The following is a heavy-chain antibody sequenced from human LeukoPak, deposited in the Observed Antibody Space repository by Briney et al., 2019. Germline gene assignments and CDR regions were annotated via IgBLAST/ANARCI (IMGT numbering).Heavy chain of an antibody. CDR2: TYYRSKWYN. CDR1: GDSVSSNGAA. Sequence: SQTLSLTCAISGDSVSSNGAAWNWTRLFRSRGLEWLGRTYYRSKWYNGYALSVKSRITIRPDTSKNQFSLQLNSVTPEDTAVYYCARNFDGYLEYWGQGTLVTVSS. V-gene: IGHV6-1*01. J-gene: IGHJ4*02. CDR3: ARNFDGYLEY.